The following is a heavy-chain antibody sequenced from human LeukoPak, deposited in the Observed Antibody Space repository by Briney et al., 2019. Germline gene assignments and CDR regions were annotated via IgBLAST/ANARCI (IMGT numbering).Heavy chain of an antibody. CDR3: AKVGSYYASGY. Sequence: GGPLRLSCAASGFTFSSYAMSWVRQAPGKGLGWVSAISGSGGSTYYADSVKGRFTISRDNSKNTLYLQMNSLRAEDTAVYYCAKVGSYYASGYWGQGTLVTVSS. CDR1: GFTFSSYA. J-gene: IGHJ4*02. D-gene: IGHD1-26*01. CDR2: ISGSGGST. V-gene: IGHV3-23*01.